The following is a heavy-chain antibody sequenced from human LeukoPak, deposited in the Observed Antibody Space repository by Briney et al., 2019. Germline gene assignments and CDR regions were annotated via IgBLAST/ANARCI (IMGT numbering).Heavy chain of an antibody. CDR1: GFTFSTYT. CDR3: ARVNGDYERGGAPDY. Sequence: GGSLRLSCAASGFTFSTYTLNWVRQAPGKGLEWVSSISSSSIYIYYTDSVKGRFTISRDNARNSVYLQMNNLRAEDTAVYYCARVNGDYERGGAPDYWGQGTLVTVSS. J-gene: IGHJ4*02. CDR2: ISSSSIYI. D-gene: IGHD4-17*01. V-gene: IGHV3-21*01.